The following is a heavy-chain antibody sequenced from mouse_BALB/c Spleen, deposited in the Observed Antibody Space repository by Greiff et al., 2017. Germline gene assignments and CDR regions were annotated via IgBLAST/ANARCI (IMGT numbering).Heavy chain of an antibody. CDR1: GYTFTSYT. D-gene: IGHD1-1*01. J-gene: IGHJ2*01. V-gene: IGHV1-4*01. Sequence: VQLQQSGAELARPGASVKMSCKASGYTFTSYTMHWVKQRPGQGLEWIGYINPSSGYTNYNQKFKDKATLTADKSSSTAYMQLSSLTSEDSAVYYCARRLITTVVATRPDYFDYWGQGTTLTGSS. CDR3: ARRLITTVVATRPDYFDY. CDR2: INPSSGYT.